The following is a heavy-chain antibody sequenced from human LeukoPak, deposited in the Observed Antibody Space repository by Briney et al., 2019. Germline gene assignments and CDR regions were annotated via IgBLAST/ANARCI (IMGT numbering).Heavy chain of an antibody. CDR1: GFTFSNAW. Sequence: GGSLRLSCAASGFTFSNAWMSWVRQAPGKGLEWVGRIKSKTDGGTTDYAAPVKGRFTISRDDSKNTLYLQMDSLKTEDTAVYYCTTSACTNGVCYTSVDYWGQGTLVTVSS. CDR3: TTSACTNGVCYTSVDY. J-gene: IGHJ4*02. D-gene: IGHD2-8*01. CDR2: IKSKTDGGTT. V-gene: IGHV3-15*01.